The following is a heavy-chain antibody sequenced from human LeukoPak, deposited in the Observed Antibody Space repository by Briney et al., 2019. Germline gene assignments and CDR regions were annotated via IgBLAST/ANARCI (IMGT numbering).Heavy chain of an antibody. V-gene: IGHV3-7*01. CDR2: IKKTGSER. D-gene: IGHD3-16*01. CDR1: GFTFSTYW. Sequence: QTGGCLRLSCAASGFTFSTYWMTWVRQAPGKGLEWVANIKKTGSERSYVDSVRGRFTISRDNAKNSLYLQMDSLRAEDTAVYYCARESVPYAPAGDYWGQGTLVILSS. CDR3: ARESVPYAPAGDY. J-gene: IGHJ4*02.